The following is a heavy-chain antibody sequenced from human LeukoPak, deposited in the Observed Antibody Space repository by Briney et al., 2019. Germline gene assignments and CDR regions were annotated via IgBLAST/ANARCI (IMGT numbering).Heavy chain of an antibody. D-gene: IGHD4-17*01. CDR3: AAGRYGDYSDY. Sequence: EASVKVSCKASGFTFTSSAMQWVRQARGQRLERIGWIVVGSGNTNYAQKFQERATITRDMSTSTAYMELSSLRSEDTAVYYCAAGRYGDYSDYWGQGTLVTVSS. J-gene: IGHJ4*02. CDR1: GFTFTSSA. V-gene: IGHV1-58*02. CDR2: IVVGSGNT.